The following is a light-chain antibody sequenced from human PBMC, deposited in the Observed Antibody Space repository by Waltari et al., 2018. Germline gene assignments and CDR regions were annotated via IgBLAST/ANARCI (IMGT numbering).Light chain of an antibody. J-gene: IGKJ4*01. CDR3: QQYYSTPLT. Sequence: DIVMTQSPDSLAVSLGERATINCKSSQSVLYSSNNKNYFAWYQQKPGQPPKLLIYWASTRESGVPDRFSGSRSGTDFTLTISSLQAEDVAVYYCQQYYSTPLTFGGGTKVEIK. V-gene: IGKV4-1*01. CDR2: WAS. CDR1: QSVLYSSNNKNY.